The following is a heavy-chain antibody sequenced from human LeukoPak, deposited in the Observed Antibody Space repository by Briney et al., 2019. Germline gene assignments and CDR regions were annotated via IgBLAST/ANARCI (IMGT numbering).Heavy chain of an antibody. CDR3: AKDQYSSGWYFTYQFDY. Sequence: GGSLRLSCAASGFTFNSYGMSWVRQAPGKGLEWVSGITGSGGSTYYADSVKGRFTISRDNSKNTLYLQMNSLRAEDTAVYYCAKDQYSSGWYFTYQFDYWGQGTLVTVSS. D-gene: IGHD6-19*01. CDR2: ITGSGGST. V-gene: IGHV3-23*01. J-gene: IGHJ4*02. CDR1: GFTFNSYG.